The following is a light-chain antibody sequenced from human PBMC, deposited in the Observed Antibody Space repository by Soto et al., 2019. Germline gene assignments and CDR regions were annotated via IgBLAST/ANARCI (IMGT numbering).Light chain of an antibody. CDR2: DVS. J-gene: IGLJ1*01. V-gene: IGLV2-14*01. CDR3: CSYTSTRTYV. CDR1: SSDIGSYNY. Sequence: QSALTQPASMSGSPGQSITISCTGTSSDIGSYNYVSWYQQHPGKAPKLMTYDVSNRPSGASDRFSGSKSGNTASLTISGLQAEDEADYYCCSYTSTRTYVFGSGTKLTVL.